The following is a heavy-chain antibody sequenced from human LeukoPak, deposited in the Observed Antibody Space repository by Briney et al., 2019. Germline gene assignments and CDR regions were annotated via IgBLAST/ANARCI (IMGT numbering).Heavy chain of an antibody. J-gene: IGHJ4*02. CDR2: ISGSGGST. V-gene: IGHV3-23*01. D-gene: IGHD3-10*01. Sequence: TGGSLRLSCAASGFTFSSYAMSWVRQAPGKGLEWVSAISGSGGSTYYADSVKGRFTISRDNSKNTLYLQMNSLRAEDTAVYYCAKDHRTLLWFGELFDYWGQGTLVTVSS. CDR1: GFTFSSYA. CDR3: AKDHRTLLWFGELFDY.